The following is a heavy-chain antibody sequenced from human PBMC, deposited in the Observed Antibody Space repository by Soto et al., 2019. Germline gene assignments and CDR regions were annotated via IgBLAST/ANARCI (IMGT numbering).Heavy chain of an antibody. CDR1: GFIFNNFA. Sequence: EVQLLESGGGLVQPGGSLRLSCAASGFIFNNFAMAWVRQAAGQGLEWVSAINVNGDNTYYADSVRGRFTISRDNSENTFFLQINSLRAEDTAVYYCAKFSGGSGTDYPSACHFLFDYWGQGTLVTVSS. CDR3: AKFSGGSGTDYPSACHFLFDY. V-gene: IGHV3-23*01. CDR2: INVNGDNT. J-gene: IGHJ4*02. D-gene: IGHD3-10*01.